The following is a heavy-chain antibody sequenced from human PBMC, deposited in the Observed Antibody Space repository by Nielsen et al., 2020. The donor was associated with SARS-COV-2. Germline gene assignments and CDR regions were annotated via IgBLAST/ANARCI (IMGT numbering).Heavy chain of an antibody. Sequence: GGSLRLSCAASGFTFSSYAMHWVRQAPGKGLEWVAVISYDGSNKYYADSVKGRFTISRDNSKNTLYLQMNSLRAEDTAVYYCARPGTGDRASLNYWGQGTLVTVSS. CDR3: ARPGTGDRASLNY. CDR1: GFTFSSYA. D-gene: IGHD7-27*01. V-gene: IGHV3-30-3*01. CDR2: ISYDGSNK. J-gene: IGHJ4*02.